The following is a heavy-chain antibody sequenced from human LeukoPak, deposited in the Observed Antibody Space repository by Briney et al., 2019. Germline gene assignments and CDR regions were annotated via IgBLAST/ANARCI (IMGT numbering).Heavy chain of an antibody. CDR3: ARDLSAIAVAGTGFDY. V-gene: IGHV3-21*01. J-gene: IGHJ4*02. Sequence: GRSLRLSCAASGFTFSSYSMNWVRQAPGKGLEWVSSISSSSSYIYYADSVKGRFTISRDNAKNSLYLQMNSLRAEDTAVYYCARDLSAIAVAGTGFDYWGQGTLVTVSS. D-gene: IGHD6-19*01. CDR1: GFTFSSYS. CDR2: ISSSSSYI.